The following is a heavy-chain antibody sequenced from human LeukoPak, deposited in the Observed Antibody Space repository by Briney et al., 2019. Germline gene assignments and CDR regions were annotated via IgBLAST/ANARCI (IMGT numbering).Heavy chain of an antibody. Sequence: TSETLSLPCAVSGDSISNFYWSWIRQPPGKGLEWIGYIYYSGSTNYNPSLKSRVTISVDTSKNQFSLKLSSVTAADTAVYYCAREVVAAAGTVDYWGQGTLVIVSS. CDR2: IYYSGST. CDR3: AREVVAAAGTVDY. D-gene: IGHD6-13*01. V-gene: IGHV4-59*01. J-gene: IGHJ4*02. CDR1: GDSISNFY.